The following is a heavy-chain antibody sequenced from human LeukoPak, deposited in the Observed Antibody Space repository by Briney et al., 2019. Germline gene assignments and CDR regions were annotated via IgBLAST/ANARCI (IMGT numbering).Heavy chain of an antibody. Sequence: GESLKIPCKVSGYSFTSYWIGWVRQMPGKGLEWMGIIYPGDSDTGYSPSFQGQVTISADKSISTAYLQWSSLKASDTAMYYCARLGGPYYDILTGYFGLDVWGKGTTVTVSS. CDR1: GYSFTSYW. CDR2: IYPGDSDT. V-gene: IGHV5-51*01. J-gene: IGHJ6*04. D-gene: IGHD3-9*01. CDR3: ARLGGPYYDILTGYFGLDV.